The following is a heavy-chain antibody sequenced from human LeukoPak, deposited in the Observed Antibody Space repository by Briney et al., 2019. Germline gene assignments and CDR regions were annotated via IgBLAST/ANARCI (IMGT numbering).Heavy chain of an antibody. CDR1: GYTFSNYG. CDR3: AGGATVTHGGAFDI. J-gene: IGHJ3*02. CDR2: MNPNSGNT. D-gene: IGHD4-17*01. V-gene: IGHV1-8*02. Sequence: GASVKVSCKPSGYTFSNYGISWVRQATGQGLEWMGWMNPNSGNTGYAQKFQGRVTMTRNTSISTAYMELSSLRSEDTAVYYCAGGATVTHGGAFDIWGQGTMVTVSS.